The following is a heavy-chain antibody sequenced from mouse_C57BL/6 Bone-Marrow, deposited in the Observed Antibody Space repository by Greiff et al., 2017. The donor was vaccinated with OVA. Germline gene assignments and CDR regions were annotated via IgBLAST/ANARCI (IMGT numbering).Heavy chain of an antibody. CDR3: ARNDYGSSSAWFAY. V-gene: IGHV1-82*01. D-gene: IGHD1-1*01. Sequence: QVQLQQSGPELVKPGASVKISCKASGYAFSSSWMNWVKQRPGKGLEWIGRIYPGDGDTNYNGKFKGKATLTADKSSSTAYMQLSSLTSEDSAVYFCARNDYGSSSAWFAYWGQGTLVTVSA. CDR2: IYPGDGDT. J-gene: IGHJ3*01. CDR1: GYAFSSSW.